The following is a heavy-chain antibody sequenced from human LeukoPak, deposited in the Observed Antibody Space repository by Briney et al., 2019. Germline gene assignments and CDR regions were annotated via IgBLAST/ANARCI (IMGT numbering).Heavy chain of an antibody. CDR2: IYYSGST. CDR3: ARRQLRQRYFDC. D-gene: IGHD5-18*01. J-gene: IGHJ4*02. Sequence: PSETLSLTCAVSGGSISSYYWSWIRQPPGKGLEWIGYIYYSGSTNYNPSLKSRVTISVDTSKNQFSLKLSSVTAADTAVYYCARRQLRQRYFDCWGQGTLVTVSS. V-gene: IGHV4-59*08. CDR1: GGSISSYY.